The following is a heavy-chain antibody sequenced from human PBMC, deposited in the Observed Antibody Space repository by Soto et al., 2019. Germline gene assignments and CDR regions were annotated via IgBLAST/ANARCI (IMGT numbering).Heavy chain of an antibody. J-gene: IGHJ4*02. V-gene: IGHV5-51*01. Sequence: LGESLKISCKGSGYSFTTYWIGWVRQMPETGLERMGVVYPGDSDTRYNPSFQGQVTISADKSVSTAYLQWSSLKASDTATYYCARRSSAIFGVAPFDYWGQGTLVTVSS. CDR1: GYSFTTYW. CDR2: VYPGDSDT. CDR3: ARRSSAIFGVAPFDY. D-gene: IGHD3-3*01.